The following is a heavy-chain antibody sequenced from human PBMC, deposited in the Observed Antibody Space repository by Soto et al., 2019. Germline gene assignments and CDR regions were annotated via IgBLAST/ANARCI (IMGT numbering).Heavy chain of an antibody. CDR1: GDSVSSNSAA. V-gene: IGHV6-1*01. D-gene: IGHD3-3*01. J-gene: IGHJ3*02. Sequence: SQTLSLTCAISGDSVSSNSAAWNWIRQSPSRGLEWLGRTYYRSKWYNDYAVSVKSRITINPDTSKNQFSLQLNSVTPEDTAVYYCARSPWASISGVVVGPSAFDIWGQGTMVTVSS. CDR3: ARSPWASISGVVVGPSAFDI. CDR2: TYYRSKWYN.